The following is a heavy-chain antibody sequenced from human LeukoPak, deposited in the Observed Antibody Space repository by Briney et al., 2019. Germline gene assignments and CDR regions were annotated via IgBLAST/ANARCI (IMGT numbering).Heavy chain of an antibody. D-gene: IGHD3-16*01. CDR1: GFTFSSYG. J-gene: IGHJ4*02. Sequence: GGSLRLSCAASGFTFSSYGMSWVRQAPGKGLEWVSVISGSGGRTDYADSVKGRFTISRDNSKNTLYLQMNSLRAEDTAVYYCAKDLGYDYVWGEGNFYDYWGQGTLVTVSS. CDR3: AKDLGYDYVWGEGNFYDY. CDR2: ISGSGGRT. V-gene: IGHV3-23*01.